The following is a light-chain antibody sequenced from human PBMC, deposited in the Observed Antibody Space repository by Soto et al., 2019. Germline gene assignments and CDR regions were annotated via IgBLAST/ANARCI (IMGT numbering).Light chain of an antibody. Sequence: DIQMTQSPSTLSASVGDRVTITCRASQSISSWLAWYQQKTGTAPKLLIYKASSLESGVPSRISGSGSGTEFTLTISSLQPDDFATYYCQQYSSYSPSTFGQGTKVEIK. CDR3: QQYSSYSPST. J-gene: IGKJ1*01. CDR1: QSISSW. CDR2: KAS. V-gene: IGKV1-5*03.